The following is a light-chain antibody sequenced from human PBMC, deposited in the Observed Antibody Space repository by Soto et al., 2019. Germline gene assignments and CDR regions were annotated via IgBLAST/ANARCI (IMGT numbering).Light chain of an antibody. Sequence: EIVMTQSPATLSVSPGERATLSCRASQSVSSNLAWYQQKPGQAPRLLIYGASTRATGIPVRFSGSGSGTEFTLTISSLQSEDFAVYYCQQYNKWPPYTFGPGTKLEIK. V-gene: IGKV3-15*01. CDR1: QSVSSN. CDR2: GAS. J-gene: IGKJ2*01. CDR3: QQYNKWPPYT.